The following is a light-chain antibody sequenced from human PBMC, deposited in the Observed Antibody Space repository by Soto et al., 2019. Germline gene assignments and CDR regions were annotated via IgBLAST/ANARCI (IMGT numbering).Light chain of an antibody. J-gene: IGLJ1*01. CDR2: DVS. CDR3: CSYAGFYTPYV. V-gene: IGLV2-11*01. CDR1: SSDVGAYNY. Sequence: QSVLTQPRSLSGSPGQSVTISCSGTSSDVGAYNYVSWYQQHPGKAPKLMIYDVSKRPSGVPDRFSGSKSGNTASLTISGLQAEDEADYYCCSYAGFYTPYVFAPGTKVTVL.